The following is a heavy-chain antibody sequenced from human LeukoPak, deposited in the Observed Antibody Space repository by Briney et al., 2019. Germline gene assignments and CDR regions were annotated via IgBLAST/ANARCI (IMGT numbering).Heavy chain of an antibody. D-gene: IGHD3-3*01. V-gene: IGHV3-53*01. CDR2: IYSGGST. CDR1: GFTVSSNY. CDR3: ASGADFWSGYPKGDAFDI. Sequence: GGSLRLSCAASGFTVSSNYMTWVRQAPGKGLEWVSVIYSGGSTYYADSVKGRFTISGDNSKNTLSLQMNSLRAEDTAVYYCASGADFWSGYPKGDAFDIWGQGTMVTVSS. J-gene: IGHJ3*02.